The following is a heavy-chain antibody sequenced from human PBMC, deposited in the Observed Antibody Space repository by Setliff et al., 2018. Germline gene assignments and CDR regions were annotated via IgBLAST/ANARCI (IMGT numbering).Heavy chain of an antibody. D-gene: IGHD3-3*01. CDR1: GEDFSAYY. Sequence: PSETLSLTCAVYGEDFSAYYWSWIRQPPGKGLEWIGESSHSGSTSYDPSLKSRLTMSVDTSKRQFSLTLTSVTAADMAVYYCRFWGGYYKNDYWAQGTLVTVSS. V-gene: IGHV4-34*01. CDR3: RFWGGYYKNDY. J-gene: IGHJ4*02. CDR2: SSHSGST.